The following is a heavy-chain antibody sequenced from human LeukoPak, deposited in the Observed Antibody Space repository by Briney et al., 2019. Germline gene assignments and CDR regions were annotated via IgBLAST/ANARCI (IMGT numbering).Heavy chain of an antibody. D-gene: IGHD4-17*01. Sequence: PSGTLSLTCAVSGGSISSSNWWSWVRQPPGKGLEWIGEIYHSGSTNYNPSLKSRVTISVDKSKNQFSLKLSSVTAADTAVYYCARDLGAVTRYNWFDPWGQGTLVTVSS. CDR3: ARDLGAVTRYNWFDP. J-gene: IGHJ5*02. V-gene: IGHV4-4*02. CDR1: GGSISSSNW. CDR2: IYHSGST.